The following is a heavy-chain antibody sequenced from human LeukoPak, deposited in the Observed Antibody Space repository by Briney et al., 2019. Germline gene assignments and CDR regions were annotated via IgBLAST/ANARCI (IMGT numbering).Heavy chain of an antibody. Sequence: GGSLRLSCAASGFTFSSYSMNWVRQAPGKGLEWVSYISSSSSYIYYADSVKGRFTISRDNAKNSLYLQMNSLRAEDTAVYYCAREGWSGSSDYWGQGTLVTVSS. CDR3: AREGWSGSSDY. V-gene: IGHV3-21*05. D-gene: IGHD1-26*01. J-gene: IGHJ4*02. CDR2: ISSSSSYI. CDR1: GFTFSSYS.